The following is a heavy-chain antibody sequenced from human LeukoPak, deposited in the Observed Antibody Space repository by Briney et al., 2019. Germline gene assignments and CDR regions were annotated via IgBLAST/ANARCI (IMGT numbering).Heavy chain of an antibody. CDR2: TSYRSKWYN. J-gene: IGHJ3*02. V-gene: IGHV6-1*01. CDR3: ARDPAGDLAFDT. CDR1: GDSVSSNSAA. Sequence: SQTLSLTCAISGDSVSSNSAAWNWIRQSPSGGLEWLGRTSYRSKWYNDFALSVKSRITINPDTSKNQFSLQLNSVTPEDTAVYYCARDPAGDLAFDTWGQGTMVTVSS.